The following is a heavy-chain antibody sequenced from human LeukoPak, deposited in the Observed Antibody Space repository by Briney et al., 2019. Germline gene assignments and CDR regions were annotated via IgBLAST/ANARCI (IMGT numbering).Heavy chain of an antibody. Sequence: GGSLRLSCAASGFTFSSYSMNWVRQAPGKGLEWDSSISSSSSYIYYADSVKGRFTISRDNSKNTLYLQMNSLRAEDTAVYYCAKSPYRFDVFDIWGQGTMVTVSS. CDR2: ISSSSSYI. CDR3: AKSPYRFDVFDI. CDR1: GFTFSSYS. V-gene: IGHV3-21*04. J-gene: IGHJ3*02. D-gene: IGHD2-21*01.